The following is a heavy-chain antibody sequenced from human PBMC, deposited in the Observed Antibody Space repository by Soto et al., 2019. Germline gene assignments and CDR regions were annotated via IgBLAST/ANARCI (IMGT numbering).Heavy chain of an antibody. V-gene: IGHV3-74*01. CDR3: ARDQWIQLWFRSYYYYYYGMDV. CDR1: GFTFSSYW. Sequence: HPGGSVRLSCAASGFTFSSYWMHWVRQAPGKGLVWVSRINSDGSSTSYADSVKGRLTISRDNAKNTLYLQMNSLRAEDTAAYYCARDQWIQLWFRSYYYYYYGMDVWGQGTTVTVSS. J-gene: IGHJ6*02. CDR2: INSDGSST. D-gene: IGHD5-18*01.